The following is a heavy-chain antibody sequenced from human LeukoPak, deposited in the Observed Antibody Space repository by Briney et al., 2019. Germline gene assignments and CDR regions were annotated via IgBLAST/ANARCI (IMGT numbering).Heavy chain of an antibody. CDR2: INWNGGST. D-gene: IGHD1-1*01. CDR1: GFTFSSYW. V-gene: IGHV3-20*04. J-gene: IGHJ6*03. CDR3: ARVSWFPGTSYYYMDV. Sequence: GGSLRLSCAASGFTFSSYWMSWVRQAPGKGLEWVSGINWNGGSTGYADSVKGRFTISRDNAKNSLYLQMNSLRAEDTALYYCARVSWFPGTSYYYMDVWGKGTTVTVSS.